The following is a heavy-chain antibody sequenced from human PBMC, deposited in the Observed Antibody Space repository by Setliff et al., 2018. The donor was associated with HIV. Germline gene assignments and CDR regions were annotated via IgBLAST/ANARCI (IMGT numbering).Heavy chain of an antibody. V-gene: IGHV4-30-4*08. CDR2: IYHSGST. Sequence: SETLSLTCSVSGGSISSGDYYWGWIRQPPGKGLEWIGYIYHSGSTYYNPSLKSPVTISVDTSKNQFSLKLSFVTAADTAVYYCARSLRYFDWSLRRPSHDAFDFWGQGTMVTV. D-gene: IGHD3-9*01. J-gene: IGHJ3*01. CDR1: GGSISSGDYY. CDR3: ARSLRYFDWSLRRPSHDAFDF.